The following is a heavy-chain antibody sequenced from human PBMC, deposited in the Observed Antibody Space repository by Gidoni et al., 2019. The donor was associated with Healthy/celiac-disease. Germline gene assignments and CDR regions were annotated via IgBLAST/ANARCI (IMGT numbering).Heavy chain of an antibody. CDR3: ARGGFGELYAPFDY. CDR2: IYYSGST. D-gene: IGHD3-10*01. V-gene: IGHV4-39*07. Sequence: QLQLQESGPGLVKPSETLSLTCTVSGGSISSSSYYWGWIRQPPGKGLEWIGSIYYSGSTYYNPSLKSRVTISVDTSKNQFSLKLSSVTAADTAVYYWARGGFGELYAPFDYWGQGTLVTVSS. J-gene: IGHJ4*02. CDR1: GGSISSSSYY.